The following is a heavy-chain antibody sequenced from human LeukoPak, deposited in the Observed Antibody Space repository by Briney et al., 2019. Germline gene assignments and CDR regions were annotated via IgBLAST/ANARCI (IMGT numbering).Heavy chain of an antibody. D-gene: IGHD2-15*01. CDR1: GGTFSSYA. J-gene: IGHJ5*02. V-gene: IGHV1-69*04. Sequence: SVTVSCKASGGTFSSYAISWVRQAPGQGLEWMGRIIPILGIANYAQKFQGRVTITADKSTSTAYMELSSLRSEDTAVYYCARESPTKDCSGGSCYDPRYNWFDPWGQGTLVTVSS. CDR3: ARESPTKDCSGGSCYDPRYNWFDP. CDR2: IIPILGIA.